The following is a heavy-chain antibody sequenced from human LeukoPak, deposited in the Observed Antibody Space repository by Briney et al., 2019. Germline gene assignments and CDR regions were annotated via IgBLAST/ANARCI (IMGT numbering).Heavy chain of an antibody. CDR1: GFTFSSYG. V-gene: IGHV3-30*03. Sequence: PGGSLRLSCAASGFTFSSYGMHWVRQAPGKGLEWVAVISYDGSNKYYADSVKGRFTISRDNSKNTLYLQMNSLKTEDTAVYYCTTEGDGDGYISDWGQGTLVTVSS. D-gene: IGHD5-24*01. CDR2: ISYDGSNK. CDR3: TTEGDGDGYISD. J-gene: IGHJ4*02.